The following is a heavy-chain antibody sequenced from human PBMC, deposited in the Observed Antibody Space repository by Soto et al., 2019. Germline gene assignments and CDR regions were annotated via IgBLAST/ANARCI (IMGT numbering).Heavy chain of an antibody. CDR1: GFTFSNYG. CDR3: ARYSGVVDPTFDY. Sequence: QVQLVDSGGGVVQPGRSLRLSCAASGFTFSNYGMHWVRQAPGKGLEWVAVIWYDGSKTYYADSVKGRFTISRDDSKNTLVLQMNRLRAEDTAVYYCARYSGVVDPTFDYWGQGTRVTVSS. V-gene: IGHV3-33*01. J-gene: IGHJ4*02. CDR2: IWYDGSKT. D-gene: IGHD2-15*01.